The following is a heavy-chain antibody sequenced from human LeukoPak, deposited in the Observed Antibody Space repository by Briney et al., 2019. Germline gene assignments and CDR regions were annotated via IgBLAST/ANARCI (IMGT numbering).Heavy chain of an antibody. Sequence: ASVKVSCKDSGSTFTSYGISWVRQAPGQGLEWMAWIGAYNGNTNYAQKLQGRVTMTTDTSTSTAYMELRSLRSDDTAVYYCARGRITIFGVVIHDAFDIWGRGTMVTVSS. CDR2: IGAYNGNT. J-gene: IGHJ3*02. CDR3: ARGRITIFGVVIHDAFDI. CDR1: GSTFTSYG. V-gene: IGHV1-18*01. D-gene: IGHD3-3*01.